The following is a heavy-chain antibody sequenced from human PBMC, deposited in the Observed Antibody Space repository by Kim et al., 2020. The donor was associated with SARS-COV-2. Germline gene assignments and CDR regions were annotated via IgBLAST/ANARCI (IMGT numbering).Heavy chain of an antibody. D-gene: IGHD3-22*01. CDR2: IYHSGST. CDR3: ARGGGRDSSGYYQVDWYFDL. V-gene: IGHV4-4*02. J-gene: IGHJ2*01. Sequence: SETLSLTCAVSGGSISSGNWCSWVRQPPGKGLEWIGEIYHSGSTNYNPSLKSRVTISVDKSKNQFSLKLSSVTAADTAVYYCARGGGRDSSGYYQVDWYFDLWGRGTLVTVSS. CDR1: GGSISSGNW.